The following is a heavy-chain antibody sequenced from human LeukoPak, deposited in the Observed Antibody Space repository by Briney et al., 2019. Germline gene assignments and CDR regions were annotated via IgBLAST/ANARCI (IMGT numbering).Heavy chain of an antibody. V-gene: IGHV3-23*01. J-gene: IGHJ4*02. D-gene: IGHD5-18*01. CDR2: ISGGGRTK. CDR1: GIIFTNHA. Sequence: GRTLRLSCAASGIIFTNHAMSWVRQASGKALQWVSVISGGGRTKEYADSVKGRFTISRENSQNTVSLQMNSLRVEDTGIYYCAKNFMVKRYIDSWGQGTQVTVSS. CDR3: AKNFMVKRYIDS.